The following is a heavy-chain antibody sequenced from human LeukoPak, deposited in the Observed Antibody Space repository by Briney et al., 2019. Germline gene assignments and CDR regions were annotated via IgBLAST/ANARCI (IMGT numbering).Heavy chain of an antibody. CDR3: ARVRKVRGIYAFDI. D-gene: IGHD3-10*01. Sequence: SETLSLTCTVSGGSISSYYWSWIRQPPGKGLEWIGYIYYSGSTHYNPSLKSRVTISVDKSKNQFSLKLSSVTAADTAVYYCARVRKVRGIYAFDIWGQGTMVTVSS. CDR1: GGSISSYY. CDR2: IYYSGST. J-gene: IGHJ3*02. V-gene: IGHV4-59*12.